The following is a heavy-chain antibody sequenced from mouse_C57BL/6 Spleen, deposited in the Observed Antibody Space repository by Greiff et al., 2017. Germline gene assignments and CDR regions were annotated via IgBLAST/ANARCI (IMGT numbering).Heavy chain of an antibody. J-gene: IGHJ4*01. Sequence: VQLQQSGAELVRPGTSVKVSCKASGYAFTNYLIEWVKQRPGQGLEWIGVINPGSGGTNYNEKFKGKATLTADKSSSTAYMQLSSLTSEDSAVYCCARSGYYGSSYEAMDYWGQGTSVTVSS. V-gene: IGHV1-54*01. CDR3: ARSGYYGSSYEAMDY. CDR2: INPGSGGT. D-gene: IGHD1-1*01. CDR1: GYAFTNYL.